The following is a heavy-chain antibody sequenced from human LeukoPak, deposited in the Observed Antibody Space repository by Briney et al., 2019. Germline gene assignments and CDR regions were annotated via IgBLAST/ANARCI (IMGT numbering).Heavy chain of an antibody. J-gene: IGHJ4*02. V-gene: IGHV1-69*05. CDR2: IIPIFGTA. CDR3: ARGDVDLPPQLCSFDY. CDR1: GGTFTSYA. Sequence: SVKVSCKASGGTFTSYAISWVRQAPGQGLEWMAGIIPIFGTANYAQKFQGRVTITTDESTSTAYMELSSLRSEDTAVYYCARGDVDLPPQLCSFDYWGQGTLVTVSS. D-gene: IGHD5-18*01.